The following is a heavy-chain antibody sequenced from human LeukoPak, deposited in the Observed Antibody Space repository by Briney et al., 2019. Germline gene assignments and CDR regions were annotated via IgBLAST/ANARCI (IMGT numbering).Heavy chain of an antibody. Sequence: PGGSLRLSCAASGFTFSSYSMNWVRQAPGKGLEWVSSISSSSSYIYYADSVKGRFTISRDNAKNSLYLQMNSLRAEDTAVYYCARGEGVGATQVFDYWGQGTLVTVSS. V-gene: IGHV3-21*01. D-gene: IGHD1-26*01. J-gene: IGHJ4*02. CDR1: GFTFSSYS. CDR2: ISSSSSYI. CDR3: ARGEGVGATQVFDY.